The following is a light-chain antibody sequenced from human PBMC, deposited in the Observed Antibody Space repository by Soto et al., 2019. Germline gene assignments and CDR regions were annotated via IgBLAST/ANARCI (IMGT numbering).Light chain of an antibody. CDR2: KAS. J-gene: IGKJ1*01. Sequence: DIQMTQSPSTLSASVGDRVTITCRASQSISIWLACYQQKPGKAPKLLIYKASTLKSGVPSRFSGSGSGTEFTLTISSLQPDDFATYYCQHYNSYSEAFGQGTKVDIK. V-gene: IGKV1-5*03. CDR1: QSISIW. CDR3: QHYNSYSEA.